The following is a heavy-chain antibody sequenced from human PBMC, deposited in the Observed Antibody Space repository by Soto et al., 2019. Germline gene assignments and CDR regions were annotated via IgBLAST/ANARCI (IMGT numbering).Heavy chain of an antibody. CDR3: ARDVGRSTIFGVVTKSYGMDV. CDR1: GYTFTSYG. D-gene: IGHD3-3*01. Sequence: GASVNVSCKASGYTFTSYGISWVRQAPGQGLEWMGWISAYNGNTNYAQKLQGRVTMTTDTSTSTAYMELRSLRSDDTAVYYCARDVGRSTIFGVVTKSYGMDVWGQGTTVTVSS. J-gene: IGHJ6*02. CDR2: ISAYNGNT. V-gene: IGHV1-18*01.